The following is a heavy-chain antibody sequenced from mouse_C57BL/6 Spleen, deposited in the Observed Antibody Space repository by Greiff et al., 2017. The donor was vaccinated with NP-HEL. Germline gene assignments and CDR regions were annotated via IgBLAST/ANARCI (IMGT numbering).Heavy chain of an antibody. Sequence: EVKLVESGGGLVKPGGSLKLSCAASGFTFSDYGMHWVRQAPEKGLEWVAYISSGSSTIYYADTVKGRFTISRDNAKNTLFLQMTSLRSEDTAMYYCAKFITTVVDWYFDVWGTGTTVTVSS. CDR1: GFTFSDYG. D-gene: IGHD1-1*01. CDR2: ISSGSSTI. CDR3: AKFITTVVDWYFDV. V-gene: IGHV5-17*01. J-gene: IGHJ1*03.